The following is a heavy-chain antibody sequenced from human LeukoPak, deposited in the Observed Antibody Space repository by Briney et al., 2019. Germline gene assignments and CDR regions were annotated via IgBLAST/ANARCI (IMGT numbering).Heavy chain of an antibody. V-gene: IGHV3-23*01. J-gene: IGHJ6*04. CDR2: IDARGDDT. Sequence: GGSLRLSCAASGFTFNNYAMTWVRQAPGKGLEWVSAIDARGDDTFYADFVRGRFTVSRDNVKNMVHLQMNSLRAEDSAFYYCAKSLRYFYGVDVWGRGTRVTVPS. D-gene: IGHD3-9*01. CDR1: GFTFNNYA. CDR3: AKSLRYFYGVDV.